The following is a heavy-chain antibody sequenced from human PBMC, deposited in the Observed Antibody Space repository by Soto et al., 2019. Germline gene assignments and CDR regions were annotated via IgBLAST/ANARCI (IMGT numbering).Heavy chain of an antibody. D-gene: IGHD6-6*01. V-gene: IGHV4-34*01. J-gene: IGHJ5*02. Sequence: NPSETLSLTCAVYGGSFSGYYWSWIRQPPGKGLEWIGEINHSGSTNYNPSLKSRVTISVDTSKNQFSLKLSSVTAADTAVYYCARVLYSSSSRDWFDPWGQGTLVTVSS. CDR1: GGSFSGYY. CDR3: ARVLYSSSSRDWFDP. CDR2: INHSGST.